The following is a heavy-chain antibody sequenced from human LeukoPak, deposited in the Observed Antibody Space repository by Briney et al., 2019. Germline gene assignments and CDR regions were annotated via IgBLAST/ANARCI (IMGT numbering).Heavy chain of an antibody. J-gene: IGHJ6*03. V-gene: IGHV1-8*02. Sequence: ASVKVSCKASGYIFTSYDINWVRQATGQGLEWMGWMNPNSGNTGYAQKFQGRVTMTRNTSISTAYMELSSLRSEDTAVYYCARGVIQDYYYYMDVWGKGTTVTISS. D-gene: IGHD2-21*01. CDR3: ARGVIQDYYYYMDV. CDR2: MNPNSGNT. CDR1: GYIFTSYD.